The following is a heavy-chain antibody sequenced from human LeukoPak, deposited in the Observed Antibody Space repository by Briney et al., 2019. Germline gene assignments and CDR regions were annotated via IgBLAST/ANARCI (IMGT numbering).Heavy chain of an antibody. CDR2: INAGNGNT. CDR1: GYTFISYA. Sequence: GASVKVSCKASGYTFISYAMHWVRQAPGQRLEWMGWINAGNGNTKYSQKFQGRVTITRDTSASTAYMELSSLRSEDTAVYYCARDGVMVRGGGLGYWGQGTLVTVSS. J-gene: IGHJ4*02. V-gene: IGHV1-3*01. CDR3: ARDGVMVRGGGLGY. D-gene: IGHD3-10*01.